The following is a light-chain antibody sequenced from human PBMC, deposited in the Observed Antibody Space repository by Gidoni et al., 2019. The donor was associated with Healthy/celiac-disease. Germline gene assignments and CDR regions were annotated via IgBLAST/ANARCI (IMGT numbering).Light chain of an antibody. J-gene: IGKJ4*01. CDR3: QQRSNWPPGLT. CDR1: QSVSSY. CDR2: DAS. V-gene: IGKV3-11*01. Sequence: EIELTQSPATLSLSPGERATLSCRASQSVSSYLAWYQQKPGQAPRLLIYDASNRATGIPARFSGSGSGTDFTLTISSLEPEDFAVYYCQQRSNWPPGLTFGGGTKVEIK.